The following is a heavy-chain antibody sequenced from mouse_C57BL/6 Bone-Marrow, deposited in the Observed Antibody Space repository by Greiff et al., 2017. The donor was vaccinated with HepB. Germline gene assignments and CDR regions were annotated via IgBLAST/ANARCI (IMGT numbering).Heavy chain of an antibody. V-gene: IGHV5-6*01. CDR1: GFTFSTYG. D-gene: IGHD1-1*01. J-gene: IGHJ3*01. CDR2: VSTGGGYT. Sequence: EVMLVESGGDLVKPGGSLKLSCAASGFTFSTYGMSWVRQTPDKRLEWVATVSTGGGYTYYPDSVKGRFTISTDNAKNTLYLQMSGLTSEDTAMFYCTRLAYYYDSEGFAYWGQGTRVTVSA. CDR3: TRLAYYYDSEGFAY.